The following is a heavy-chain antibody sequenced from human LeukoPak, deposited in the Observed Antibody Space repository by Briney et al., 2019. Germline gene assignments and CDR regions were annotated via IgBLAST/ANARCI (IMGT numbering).Heavy chain of an antibody. J-gene: IGHJ4*02. D-gene: IGHD2-21*02. CDR2: INPNIGAT. V-gene: IGHV1-2*02. Sequence: GASVKVSCKASGYTFTGYFMHWVRQAPGQGLEWMGWINPNIGATKYARKFQGRVTMTRDTSISTAYMELSRLRSDDTAVYYCARLRGDSQIAPDYWGQGTLVTVSS. CDR1: GYTFTGYF. CDR3: ARLRGDSQIAPDY.